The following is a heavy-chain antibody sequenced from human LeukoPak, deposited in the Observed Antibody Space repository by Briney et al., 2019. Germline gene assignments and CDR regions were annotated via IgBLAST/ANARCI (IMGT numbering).Heavy chain of an antibody. CDR3: AKDWARERNYYYYMDV. D-gene: IGHD3-16*01. CDR2: IRSDGSKK. CDR1: EFTFRSYA. J-gene: IGHJ6*03. V-gene: IGHV3-30*02. Sequence: PGGSLRLSCAASEFTFRSYAMSWVRQAPGKGLEWVAFIRSDGSKKYYADSVKGRFTISRDNPKNTLYLQMNSLRTEDTAVYYCAKDWARERNYYYYMDVWGKGTTVTVSS.